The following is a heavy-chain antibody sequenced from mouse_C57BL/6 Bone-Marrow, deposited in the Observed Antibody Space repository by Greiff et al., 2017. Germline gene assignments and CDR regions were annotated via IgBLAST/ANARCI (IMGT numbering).Heavy chain of an antibody. D-gene: IGHD2-5*01. Sequence: VQLQQPGAELVRPGTSVKLSCKASGYTFTSYWMHWVKQRPGQGLEWIGEIDPSDSYTNYNQKFKGKATLTVDTSSSTAYMQLSSLTSEDSAVYDCASATIVTTYYFDYWGQGTTLTVSS. CDR1: GYTFTSYW. CDR2: IDPSDSYT. V-gene: IGHV1-59*01. CDR3: ASATIVTTYYFDY. J-gene: IGHJ2*01.